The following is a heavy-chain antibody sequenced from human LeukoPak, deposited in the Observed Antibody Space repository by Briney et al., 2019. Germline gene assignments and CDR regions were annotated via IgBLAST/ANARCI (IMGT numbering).Heavy chain of an antibody. D-gene: IGHD3-22*01. CDR2: IYYSGST. V-gene: IGHV4-61*01. Sequence: SETLSLTCTVSGGSVSSGSYYWSWIRQPPGKGLEWIGYIYYSGSTNYNPSLKSRVTISVDTPKNQFSLKLSSVTAADTAVYYCASSYYDSSGYFTFDYWGQGTLVTVSS. J-gene: IGHJ4*02. CDR1: GGSVSSGSYY. CDR3: ASSYYDSSGYFTFDY.